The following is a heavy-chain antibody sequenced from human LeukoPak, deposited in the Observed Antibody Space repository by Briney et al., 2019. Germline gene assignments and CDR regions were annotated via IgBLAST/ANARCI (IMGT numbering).Heavy chain of an antibody. D-gene: IGHD6-13*01. CDR2: IYYSGST. CDR1: GGSISSSSYY. V-gene: IGHV4-39*07. Sequence: SETLSLTCTVSGGSISSSSYYWGWIRQPPGKGLEWIGSIYYSGSTYYNPSLKSRVTISVDTSKNQFSLKLSSVTAADTAVYYCARDLIIAAAGTIWGQGTLVTVSS. CDR3: ARDLIIAAAGTI. J-gene: IGHJ4*02.